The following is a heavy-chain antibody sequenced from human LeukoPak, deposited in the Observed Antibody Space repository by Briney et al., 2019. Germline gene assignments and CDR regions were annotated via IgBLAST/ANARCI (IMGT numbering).Heavy chain of an antibody. CDR3: ARAPIAVAGRGGYFDY. CDR2: ISNDGRHI. J-gene: IGHJ4*02. V-gene: IGHV3-21*01. CDR1: GFTFSSYS. D-gene: IGHD6-19*01. Sequence: GGSLRLSCAASGFTFSSYSMNWVRQAPGKGLEWGSSISNDGRHIYYADSVKGRFTTSRDNSKNMLYLQMNSLRTEDTAMYYCARAPIAVAGRGGYFDYWGQGTLVTVSS.